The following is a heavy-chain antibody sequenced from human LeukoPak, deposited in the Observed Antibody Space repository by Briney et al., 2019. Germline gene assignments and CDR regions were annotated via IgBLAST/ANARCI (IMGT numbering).Heavy chain of an antibody. CDR1: GFTFTDYN. V-gene: IGHV3-21*01. CDR3: ARDPYSGTYGHLYYYYMAV. CDR2: ITSDSRYK. J-gene: IGHJ6*03. D-gene: IGHD1-26*01. Sequence: GSLRLSCAASGFTFTDYNMNWVRQAPGKSLEWVSSITSDSRYKYYVDSVKGRFTISRDNAKNSLFLQIDSLRAEATAVYYCARDPYSGTYGHLYYYYMAVWGKGTTVTISS.